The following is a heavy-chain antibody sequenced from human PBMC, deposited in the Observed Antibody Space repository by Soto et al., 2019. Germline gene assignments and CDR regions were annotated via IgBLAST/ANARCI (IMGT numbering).Heavy chain of an antibody. CDR3: ARPGSGRYYYYGMDV. CDR1: GGSISSSSYY. D-gene: IGHD3-3*01. J-gene: IGHJ6*02. V-gene: IGHV4-39*01. Sequence: QLQLQESGPGLVKPSETLSLTCTVSGGSISSSSYYWGWIRQPPGKGLEWIGSIYYSGSTYYNPSLKRRVTISVDTSKNQFSLKLSSVTAADTAVYYCARPGSGRYYYYGMDVWGQGTTVTVSS. CDR2: IYYSGST.